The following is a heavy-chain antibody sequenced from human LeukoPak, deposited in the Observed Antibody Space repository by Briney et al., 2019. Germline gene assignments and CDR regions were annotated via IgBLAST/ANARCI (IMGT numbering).Heavy chain of an antibody. V-gene: IGHV4-59*01. Sequence: PSETLSLTCTVSGVSISNYGLSWIRQPPGKGLEWIGYIYYSGNTYYNPSLKSRLTISLDTSKNQLSLKLSSVTAADTVVYYCARVDYGNYYYYYLDVWGKGTTVTISS. J-gene: IGHJ6*03. D-gene: IGHD4-17*01. CDR1: GVSISNYG. CDR3: ARVDYGNYYYYYLDV. CDR2: IYYSGNT.